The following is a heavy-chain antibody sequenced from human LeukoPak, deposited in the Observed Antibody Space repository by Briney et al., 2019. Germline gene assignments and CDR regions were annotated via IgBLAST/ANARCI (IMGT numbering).Heavy chain of an antibody. D-gene: IGHD6-19*01. Sequence: PGGSLRLSCAASGFTFSSYSMNWVRQAPGKGLEWVSYISSSSSTIYYADSVKGRFTISRDNSKNTLYLQMNSLRAEDTAVYYCAKDWWLVQDYYYGMDVWGQGTTVTVSS. J-gene: IGHJ6*02. V-gene: IGHV3-48*01. CDR1: GFTFSSYS. CDR2: ISSSSSTI. CDR3: AKDWWLVQDYYYGMDV.